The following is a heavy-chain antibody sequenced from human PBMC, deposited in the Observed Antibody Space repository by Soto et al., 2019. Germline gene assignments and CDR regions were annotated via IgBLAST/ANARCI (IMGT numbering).Heavy chain of an antibody. V-gene: IGHV4-38-2*01. Sequence: PSETLSLTCAVSGYSIISGYYWGWIRQPPGKGLEWIGSIYHSGSTHYNPSLKSRVTISVDTSKNQFALKLSSVTAADTAVYFCARGKNSGSSYAPVDYWGQGTLVTVSS. J-gene: IGHJ4*02. D-gene: IGHD1-26*01. CDR3: ARGKNSGSSYAPVDY. CDR2: IYHSGST. CDR1: GYSIISGYY.